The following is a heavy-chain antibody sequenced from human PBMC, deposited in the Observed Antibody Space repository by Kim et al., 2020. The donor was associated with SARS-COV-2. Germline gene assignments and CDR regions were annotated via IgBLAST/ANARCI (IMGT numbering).Heavy chain of an antibody. Sequence: ASVKVSCKASGYTFTSYTIHWVRQAPGQRPEWMGSINRGNGNTRYSQKFQGRVSMTRDTSASTAYMELSSLVFEDTAAYFCVRGRTGPAWGQGTLVTVSS. J-gene: IGHJ4*02. CDR2: INRGNGNT. CDR1: GYTFTSYT. V-gene: IGHV1-3*01. CDR3: VRGRTGPA. D-gene: IGHD1-1*01.